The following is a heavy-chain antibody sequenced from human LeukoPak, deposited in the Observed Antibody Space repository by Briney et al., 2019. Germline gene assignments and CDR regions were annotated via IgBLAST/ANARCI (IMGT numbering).Heavy chain of an antibody. J-gene: IGHJ4*02. V-gene: IGHV4-30-2*01. CDR1: GGSISSGGYS. CDR2: IYHSGTT. D-gene: IGHD4-17*01. Sequence: PSQTLSLTCAVSGGSISSGGYSWSWIRQPPGKGLEWIGYIYHSGTTYYDPSLKSRVTISVDRSKYQFSLKLSSVTAADTAVYYCARVRGDKTFDYWGQGTLVTVSS. CDR3: ARVRGDKTFDY.